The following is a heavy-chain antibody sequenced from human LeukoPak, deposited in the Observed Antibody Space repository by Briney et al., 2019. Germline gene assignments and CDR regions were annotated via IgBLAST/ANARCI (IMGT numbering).Heavy chain of an antibody. CDR3: ARGYYFDRSGDPY. V-gene: IGHV3-74*01. J-gene: IGHJ4*02. Sequence: GGSLRLSCAASGFTFSSYWMNWVRQAPGKGLVWVSRIASDGSSTTYADSVKGRFSISRDNAKNTLYLQMNSLRVEDTAVYYCARGYYFDRSGDPYWGQGTLVTVSS. CDR1: GFTFSSYW. CDR2: IASDGSST. D-gene: IGHD3-22*01.